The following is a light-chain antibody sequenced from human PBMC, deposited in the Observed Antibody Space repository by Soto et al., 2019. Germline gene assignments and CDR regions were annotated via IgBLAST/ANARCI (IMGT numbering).Light chain of an antibody. V-gene: IGKV3-11*01. Sequence: EIVLTQSPATLSLSPGERATLSCRASQSVSSYLAWCQQKPGQAPRLLIYDASNRATGIPARFSGSGSGTDFTLTISSLQSEDFAVYYCQQYNNWPWTFGQGTKVDIK. CDR2: DAS. J-gene: IGKJ1*01. CDR1: QSVSSY. CDR3: QQYNNWPWT.